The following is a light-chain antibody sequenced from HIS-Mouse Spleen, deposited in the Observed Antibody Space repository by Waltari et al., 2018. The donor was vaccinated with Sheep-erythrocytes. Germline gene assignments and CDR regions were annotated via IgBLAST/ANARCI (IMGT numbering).Light chain of an antibody. Sequence: DSVMTQSPLSLPVTPGEPTSISCRSSHSLLHSNGYNYLDWYLQKPGESTQLLIYLGSNRASGVPGRFSGSGSGTDFTLKISRMEAEDVGVYCCMQALQTPWTFGQGTKVEIK. CDR3: MQALQTPWT. J-gene: IGKJ1*01. V-gene: IGKV2-28*01. CDR2: LGS. CDR1: HSLLHSNGYNY.